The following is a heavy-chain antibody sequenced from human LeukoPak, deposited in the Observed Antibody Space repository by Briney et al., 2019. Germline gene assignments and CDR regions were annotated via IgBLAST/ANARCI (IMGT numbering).Heavy chain of an antibody. V-gene: IGHV3-11*01. CDR2: ISSSGSTI. Sequence: GGSLRLSCAASGFTFSDYYMSWIRQAPGKGLEWVSYISSSGSTIYYADPVKGRFTISRDNAKNSLYLQMNSLRAEDTAVYYCAREPVASIAVAGTSYWGQGTLVTVSS. CDR1: GFTFSDYY. D-gene: IGHD6-19*01. J-gene: IGHJ4*02. CDR3: AREPVASIAVAGTSY.